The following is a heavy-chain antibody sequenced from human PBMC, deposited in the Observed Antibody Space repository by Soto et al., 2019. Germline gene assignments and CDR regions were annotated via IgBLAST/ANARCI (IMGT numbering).Heavy chain of an antibody. Sequence: QVQLQESGPGLVKPSQTLSLTCTVSGGSISSGGYYWSWIRQHPGKGLEWIGYIYYSGSTYYNPSLKSQVTISVDSSKNQFSLKLSSVTAADTSVYYCASFSSGLSLRVTGPTYYFDYWGQGTLVTVSS. D-gene: IGHD6-19*01. V-gene: IGHV4-31*01. CDR2: IYYSGST. CDR1: GGSISSGGYY. CDR3: ASFSSGLSLRVTGPTYYFDY. J-gene: IGHJ4*02.